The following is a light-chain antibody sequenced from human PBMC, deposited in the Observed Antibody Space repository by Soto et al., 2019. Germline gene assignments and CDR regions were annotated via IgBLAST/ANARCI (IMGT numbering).Light chain of an antibody. V-gene: IGKV1-9*01. CDR3: QQLNSYPRT. CDR2: AAS. J-gene: IGKJ2*01. Sequence: IPFTQSPSSLSASVGDRVTITCRASQGISSYLAWYQQKPGNTPKLLIYAASTLQSGVPSRFSGSGSGTDFTLTISSLQPEDFATDYCQQLNSYPRTFGQGTKLEIK. CDR1: QGISSY.